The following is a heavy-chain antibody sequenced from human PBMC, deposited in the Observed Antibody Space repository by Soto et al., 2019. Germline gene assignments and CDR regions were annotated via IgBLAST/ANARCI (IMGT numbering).Heavy chain of an antibody. V-gene: IGHV3-48*02. Sequence: GGSLRLSCAASGFTFSSYSMDWVRQAPGKGLEWVSYISSSSSTIYYADSVKGRFTISRDNAKNSLYLQMNSLRDEDTAVYYCARGLSDYYYYGMDVWGQGTTVTVSS. CDR2: ISSSSSTI. J-gene: IGHJ6*02. CDR1: GFTFSSYS. CDR3: ARGLSDYYYYGMDV.